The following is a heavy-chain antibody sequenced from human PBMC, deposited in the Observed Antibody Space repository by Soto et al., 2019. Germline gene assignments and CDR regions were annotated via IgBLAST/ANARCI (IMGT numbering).Heavy chain of an antibody. CDR3: ARDSGYYDSSGYCLDY. Sequence: SVKVSCKASGGTFSSYAISWVRQAPGQGLDCMGGIIPIFGTANYAQKFQGRVTITADESTSTAYMELSSLRSEDTAVYYCARDSGYYDSSGYCLDYWGQGTLVTVSS. CDR1: GGTFSSYA. D-gene: IGHD3-22*01. CDR2: IIPIFGTA. J-gene: IGHJ4*02. V-gene: IGHV1-69*13.